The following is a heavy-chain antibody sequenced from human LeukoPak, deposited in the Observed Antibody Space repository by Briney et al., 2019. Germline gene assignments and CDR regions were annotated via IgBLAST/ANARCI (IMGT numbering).Heavy chain of an antibody. CDR3: AKYRPDSYGYRDY. CDR2: IRSKTNNYAT. Sequence: AGGSLRLSCAASGFTFSGSAMHWVRQASGKGLEWVGRIRSKTNNYATAYAASVKDRFTISRDDSTNTAYLQMNSLKTEDTAVYYCAKYRPDSYGYRDYWGQGTLITVSS. D-gene: IGHD5-18*01. J-gene: IGHJ4*02. V-gene: IGHV3-73*01. CDR1: GFTFSGSA.